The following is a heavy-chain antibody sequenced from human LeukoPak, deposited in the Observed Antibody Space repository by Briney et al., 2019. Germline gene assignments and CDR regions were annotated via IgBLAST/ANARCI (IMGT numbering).Heavy chain of an antibody. D-gene: IGHD4-17*01. CDR1: GFTFSSYA. V-gene: IGHV3-23*01. Sequence: GGSLRHSCAASGFTFSSYAMSCVRQAPGKGLEWVSAISGSGGSTYYADSVKGRSTISRDSSKNTLYLQMNSLRAEDTAVYYCAKTIYGFVDCWGQGTLVTVSS. CDR2: ISGSGGST. J-gene: IGHJ4*02. CDR3: AKTIYGFVDC.